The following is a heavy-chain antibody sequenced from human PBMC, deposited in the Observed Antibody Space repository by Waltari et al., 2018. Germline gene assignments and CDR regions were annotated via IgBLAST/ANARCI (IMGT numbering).Heavy chain of an antibody. J-gene: IGHJ3*02. D-gene: IGHD1-20*01. CDR2: IDWDDDK. CDR3: TTEATITGTYHDAFDI. CDR1: GFSLSTSGMR. V-gene: IGHV2-70*03. Sequence: QGTLKESGPALVKPTQTRTLTCTFSGFSLSTSGMRVSWIRQPTGKALEGLARIDWDDDKFYSTSLKTRLTISKDTSKLQVVLTMTNMDPVDTAVYYCTTEATITGTYHDAFDIWGQGTMVTVSS.